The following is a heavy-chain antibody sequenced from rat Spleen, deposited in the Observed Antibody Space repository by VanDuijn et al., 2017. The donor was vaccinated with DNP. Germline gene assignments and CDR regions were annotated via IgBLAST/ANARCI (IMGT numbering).Heavy chain of an antibody. Sequence: EVQLVESGGGLVQPGRSLKLSCAASGFTFSDYAMAWVRQAPKKGLEWVATISYDGSRTYYRDSVKGRFTISRDNAKSTLYLQMDSLRSEDTATYYCARYGYNYVGSMDAWGQGTSVTVSS. V-gene: IGHV5-17*01. CDR1: GFTFSDYA. J-gene: IGHJ4*01. CDR3: ARYGYNYVGSMDA. CDR2: ISYDGSRT. D-gene: IGHD1-4*01.